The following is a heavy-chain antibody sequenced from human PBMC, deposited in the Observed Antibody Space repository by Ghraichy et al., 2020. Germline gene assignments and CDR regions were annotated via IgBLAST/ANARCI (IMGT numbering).Heavy chain of an antibody. CDR2: IYWNDDK. CDR3: AHRPVPPIRYFDWLNWFDP. Sequence: SGPTLVKPTQTLTLTCTFSGFSLSTSGVGVGWIRQPPGKALEWLALIYWNDDKRYSPSLKSRLTITKDTSKNQVVLTMTNMDPVDTATYYCAHRPVPPIRYFDWLNWFDPWGQGTLVTVSS. D-gene: IGHD3-9*01. V-gene: IGHV2-5*01. CDR1: GFSLSTSGVG. J-gene: IGHJ5*02.